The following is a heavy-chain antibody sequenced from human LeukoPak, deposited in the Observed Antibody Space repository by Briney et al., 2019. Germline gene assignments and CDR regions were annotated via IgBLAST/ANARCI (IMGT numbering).Heavy chain of an antibody. CDR3: ARGGSSWYKADY. Sequence: ASVKVSCKASGGTFSSYAISWVRQAPGQGLEWMGGIIPIFGTANYAQKFQGRVTITADESTSTAYMELSSLRSEDTAVYYCARGGSSWYKADYWGQGTLVTVSS. J-gene: IGHJ4*02. CDR2: IIPIFGTA. D-gene: IGHD6-13*01. CDR1: GGTFSSYA. V-gene: IGHV1-69*13.